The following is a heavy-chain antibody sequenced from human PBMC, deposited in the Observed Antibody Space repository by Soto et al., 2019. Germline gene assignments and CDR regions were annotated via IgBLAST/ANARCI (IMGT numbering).Heavy chain of an antibody. V-gene: IGHV3-11*01. CDR2: ISSSGSII. Sequence: LRLSCAASGFTFSDNYMSWIRQAPGKGLEWVSYISSSGSIIYYADSVKGRFTISRDNAKNSLYLQMNSLRAEDTAVYYCARDLGYYESDGYFDYWGQGALVTVSS. CDR1: GFTFSDNY. J-gene: IGHJ4*02. CDR3: ARDLGYYESDGYFDY. D-gene: IGHD3-22*01.